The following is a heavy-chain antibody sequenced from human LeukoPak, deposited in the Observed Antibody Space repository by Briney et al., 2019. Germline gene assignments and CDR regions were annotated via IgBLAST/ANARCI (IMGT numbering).Heavy chain of an antibody. CDR1: GYTFTGYY. D-gene: IGHD3-9*01. Sequence: GASVEVSCKASGYTFTGYYMHWVRQAPGQGLEWMGWINPNSGGTNYAQKFQGRVTMTRDTSISTAYMELSRLRSDDTAVYYCASSGGVLRYFDWSTPQDYWGQGTLVTVSS. J-gene: IGHJ4*02. CDR3: ASSGGVLRYFDWSTPQDY. CDR2: INPNSGGT. V-gene: IGHV1-2*02.